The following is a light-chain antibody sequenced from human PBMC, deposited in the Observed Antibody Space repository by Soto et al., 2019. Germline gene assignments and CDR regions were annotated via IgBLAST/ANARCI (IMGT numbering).Light chain of an antibody. V-gene: IGLV2-14*03. CDR3: SSYRTINTRQIV. CDR1: SSDVGGYNY. CDR2: DVS. Sequence: QSALTQPASVSGSPGQSITISCTGTSSDVGGYNYVSWYQHHPGKAPKLMIYDVSNRPSGVSNRFSGSKSGNTASLSISGLQPEDEADYYCSSYRTINTRQIVCGTGTELTVL. J-gene: IGLJ1*01.